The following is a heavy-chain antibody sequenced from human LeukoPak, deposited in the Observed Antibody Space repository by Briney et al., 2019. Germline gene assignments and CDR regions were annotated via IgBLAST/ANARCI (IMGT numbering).Heavy chain of an antibody. D-gene: IGHD1-26*01. Sequence: GASVKVSCKVSGYTLTELSMHWVRQAPGKGLEWMGGFDPEDGETIYAQKFQGRVTMTEDTSTDTAYMELSSLRSEDTAVYYCETGGSGSYLTWPDPWGQGPLVTVSS. CDR1: GYTLTELS. CDR3: ETGGSGSYLTWPDP. J-gene: IGHJ5*02. CDR2: FDPEDGET. V-gene: IGHV1-24*01.